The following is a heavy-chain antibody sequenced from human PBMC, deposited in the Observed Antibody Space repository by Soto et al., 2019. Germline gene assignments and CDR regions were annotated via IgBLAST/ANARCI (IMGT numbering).Heavy chain of an antibody. Sequence: SVKVSCKASGGTFRSGFISWVLEAPRQGLYWVXATIARFGSANYAQKFQGIVTITADESTSTAYMELSSLRSEDTAVYYCARCAYKNEITIFGVVPSDYGMDVWGQGTTVTVSS. CDR2: TIARFGSA. D-gene: IGHD3-3*01. V-gene: IGHV1-69*13. J-gene: IGHJ6*02. CDR1: GGTFRSGF. CDR3: ARCAYKNEITIFGVVPSDYGMDV.